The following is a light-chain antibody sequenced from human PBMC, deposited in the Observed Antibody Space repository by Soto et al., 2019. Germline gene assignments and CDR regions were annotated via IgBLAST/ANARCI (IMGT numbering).Light chain of an antibody. CDR3: QQYNNWLT. CDR1: QSVSSAN. V-gene: IGKV3-15*01. J-gene: IGKJ4*01. Sequence: EIVMTQSPATLSVSPGERATLSCRASQSVSSANFAWYQQTPGQAPRLLIYGASTRATGIPARFSGSGSGTEFTLTISSLQSEDFAVDYCQQYNNWLTFGGGTKVDIK. CDR2: GAS.